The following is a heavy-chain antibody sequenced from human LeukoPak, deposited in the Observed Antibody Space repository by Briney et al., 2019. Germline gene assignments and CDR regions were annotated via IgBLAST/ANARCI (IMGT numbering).Heavy chain of an antibody. CDR2: IYYSGST. J-gene: IGHJ4*02. V-gene: IGHV4-39*01. Sequence: SETLSLTCTVSGGSISSSSYYWGWIRQPPGKGLEWIGSIYYSGSTYYNPSLKSRVTISVDTSKNQFSLKLSSVTAADTAAYYCARLSVAGVLGYWGQGTLVTVSS. CDR1: GGSISSSSYY. D-gene: IGHD6-19*01. CDR3: ARLSVAGVLGY.